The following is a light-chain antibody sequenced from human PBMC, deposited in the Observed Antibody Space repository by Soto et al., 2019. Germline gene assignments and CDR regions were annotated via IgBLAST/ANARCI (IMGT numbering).Light chain of an antibody. J-gene: IGKJ1*01. Sequence: EIVMTQSPATLSVSPGERATLSCRASQNISSNLAWYQQKPGQAPRLLIDGASTRATGIPARFSGSGSGTEFTLTISSLQSEDFAGYYCQQYNNWLWTFGQGTKVEIK. CDR1: QNISSN. V-gene: IGKV3-15*01. CDR2: GAS. CDR3: QQYNNWLWT.